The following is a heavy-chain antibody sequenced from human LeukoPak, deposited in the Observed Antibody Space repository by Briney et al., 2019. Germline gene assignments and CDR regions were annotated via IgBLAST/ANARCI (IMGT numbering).Heavy chain of an antibody. Sequence: GGPLRLSCAASGFTVSSNYMSWVRQAPGTGLEWVSVIYSGGTTYYADSVKGRFTISRDNSKNTLHLQMNSLRAEDTAVYYCARDQYSYAHAAHWGQGTLVTVSS. CDR1: GFTVSSNY. V-gene: IGHV3-66*01. D-gene: IGHD5-18*01. CDR3: ARDQYSYAHAAH. CDR2: IYSGGTT. J-gene: IGHJ4*02.